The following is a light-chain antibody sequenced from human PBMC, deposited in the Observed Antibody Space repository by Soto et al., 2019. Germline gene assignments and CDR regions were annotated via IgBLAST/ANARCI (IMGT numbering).Light chain of an antibody. Sequence: QSVLTQPASVSGSPGQSITISCTGTSSDVGSYNVVSWYQHHPGKAPKLMIYEGSKRPSGVFNRFTGSKSGNTASLTISGLQAEDEADYYCCSYAGSRTLVFGGGTKLTVL. V-gene: IGLV2-23*01. CDR3: CSYAGSRTLV. CDR1: SSDVGSYNV. J-gene: IGLJ2*01. CDR2: EGS.